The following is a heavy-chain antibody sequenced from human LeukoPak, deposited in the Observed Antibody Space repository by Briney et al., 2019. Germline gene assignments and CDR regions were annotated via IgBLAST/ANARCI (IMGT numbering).Heavy chain of an antibody. CDR2: ISGSGGST. V-gene: IGHV3-23*01. Sequence: GGSLRLSCAASGFTFSSYAMSWVRQAPGKGLEWVSAISGSGGSTYYADSVKGRFTISRDNSKNTLYLQMNSLRAEDTAVYYCLSTRLPLLRRGWFDPWGQGTLVTVSS. D-gene: IGHD2-21*02. CDR1: GFTFSSYA. CDR3: LSTRLPLLRRGWFDP. J-gene: IGHJ5*02.